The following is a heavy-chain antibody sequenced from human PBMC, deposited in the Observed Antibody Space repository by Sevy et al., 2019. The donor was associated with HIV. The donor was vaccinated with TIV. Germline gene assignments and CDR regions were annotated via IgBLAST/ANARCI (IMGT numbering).Heavy chain of an antibody. J-gene: IGHJ5*02. V-gene: IGHV3-48*03. CDR2: ISSSGSSI. CDR1: GFTFSSYD. Sequence: GGSLRLSCTASGFTFSSYDMNWVRQAPGKGLEWVSKISSSGSSIYYADSVKGRFTISRDNAKNSLNLQMNSLRAEDTAVYYCTRNGGAFDNGFDPWGQGTVVTVSS. CDR3: TRNGGAFDNGFDP. D-gene: IGHD2-8*01.